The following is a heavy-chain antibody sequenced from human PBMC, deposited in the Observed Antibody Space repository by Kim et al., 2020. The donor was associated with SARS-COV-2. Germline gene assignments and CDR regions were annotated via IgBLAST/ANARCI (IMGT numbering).Heavy chain of an antibody. D-gene: IGHD6-6*01. V-gene: IGHV3-23*01. Sequence: DSVKGRFTISRDNSKNTLYLQMNSLRAEDTAVYYCAKIFRIAARRPPSDYWGQGTLVTVSS. J-gene: IGHJ4*02. CDR3: AKIFRIAARRPPSDY.